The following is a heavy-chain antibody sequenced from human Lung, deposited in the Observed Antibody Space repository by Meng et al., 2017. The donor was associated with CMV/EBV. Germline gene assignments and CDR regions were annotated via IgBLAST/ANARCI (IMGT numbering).Heavy chain of an antibody. D-gene: IGHD6-19*01. J-gene: IGHJ4*02. CDR3: AGGGGYTSGWYDY. Sequence: DSVSSDSAAWTWIRQSPSRGLEWLGKTYYRSKWYNDNAESVKGRITIYADTSKNQFSMQLISVTPEDTAVYYCAGGGGYTSGWYDYWGQGTLVTVSS. V-gene: IGHV6-1*01. CDR2: TYYRSKWYN. CDR1: DSVSSDSAA.